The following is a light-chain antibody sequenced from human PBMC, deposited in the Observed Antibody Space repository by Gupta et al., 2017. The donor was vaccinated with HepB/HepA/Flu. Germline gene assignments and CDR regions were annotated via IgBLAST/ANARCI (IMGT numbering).Light chain of an antibody. CDR1: QYINSW. CDR3: QQESNYSSN. Sequence: DIQMTQSPSILSASVGDRVTITCRASQYINSWLAWYQQKPGKAPKLLIYQASSLESGVPSRFSGSGSGTEFTLTISSLQPDNFATYYCQQESNYSSNFGQGTKLEIK. CDR2: QAS. V-gene: IGKV1-5*03. J-gene: IGKJ2*02.